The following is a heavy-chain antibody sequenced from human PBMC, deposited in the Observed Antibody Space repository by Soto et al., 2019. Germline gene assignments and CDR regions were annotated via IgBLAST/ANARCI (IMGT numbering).Heavy chain of an antibody. CDR3: ARDSGIAAAAWFDP. CDR2: IYTSGST. V-gene: IGHV4-4*07. CDR1: GCSISSYY. D-gene: IGHD6-13*01. Sequence: SETLSLTCPVSGCSISSYYWSWIRQPAGKGLEWIGRIYTSGSTNYNPSLKSRVTMSVDTSKNQFSLRLSSVTAADTAVYYCARDSGIAAAAWFDPWGQGTLVTVSS. J-gene: IGHJ5*02.